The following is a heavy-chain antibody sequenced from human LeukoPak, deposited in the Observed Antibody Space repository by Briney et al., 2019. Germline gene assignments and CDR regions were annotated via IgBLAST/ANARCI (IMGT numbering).Heavy chain of an antibody. Sequence: SQTLSLTCTVSGDSIRGGSSYWSWIRQPAGKGLEWIGRVHTSGTTDYNPSLRSRVTISVDTSKNQFSLKLSSVTAADTAVYYCARPGWGYGRDQAFDIWGQGTMVTVSS. D-gene: IGHD5-12*01. CDR3: ARPGWGYGRDQAFDI. CDR1: GDSIRGGSSY. J-gene: IGHJ3*02. V-gene: IGHV4-61*02. CDR2: VHTSGTT.